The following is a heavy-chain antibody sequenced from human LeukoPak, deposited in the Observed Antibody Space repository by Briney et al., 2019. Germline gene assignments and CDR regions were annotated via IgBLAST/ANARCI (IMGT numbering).Heavy chain of an antibody. CDR3: ARHMDDFWSGFDY. V-gene: IGHV4-38-2*02. CDR1: GYSISSGYY. CDR2: FYLGGST. Sequence: SETLSLTCTVSGYSISSGYYWGWIRQPPGKGLEWIGSFYLGGSTYYNPSLKSRVTISVDTSKNQFSLKLSSVTAADTAVYYCARHMDDFWSGFDYWGQGTLVTVSS. J-gene: IGHJ4*02. D-gene: IGHD3-3*01.